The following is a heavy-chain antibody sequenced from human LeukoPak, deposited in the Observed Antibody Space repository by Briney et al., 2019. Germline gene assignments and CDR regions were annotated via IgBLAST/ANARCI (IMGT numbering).Heavy chain of an antibody. CDR1: GGTFSSYA. V-gene: IGHV1-69*13. J-gene: IGHJ4*02. D-gene: IGHD6-6*01. CDR3: ARDRRGSSSLDY. CDR2: IIPIFGTA. Sequence: SVKVSCKASGGTFSSYAISWVRQAPGQGLEWMGGIIPIFGTANYAQKFQGRVTITADESTSTAYMELSSLRSEDTAVYYCARDRRGSSSLDYWGQGTLVTVSS.